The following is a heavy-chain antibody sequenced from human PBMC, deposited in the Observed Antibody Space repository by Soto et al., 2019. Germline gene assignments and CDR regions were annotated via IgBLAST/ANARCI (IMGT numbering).Heavy chain of an antibody. CDR2: INPNSGGT. CDR1: GYTFTGYY. J-gene: IGHJ6*01. Sequence: QVQLVQSGAEVKKPGASVKVSCKASGYTFTGYYMHWVRQAPGQGLEWMGWINPNSGGTNYAQKFQGWVTMTRDTSISTAYMGLGRLGSDGTAVDYWGRGGSVGGGGGFGMDVWGQGTTVTVSS. D-gene: IGHD3-10*01. CDR3: GRGGSVGGGGGFGMDV. V-gene: IGHV1-2*04.